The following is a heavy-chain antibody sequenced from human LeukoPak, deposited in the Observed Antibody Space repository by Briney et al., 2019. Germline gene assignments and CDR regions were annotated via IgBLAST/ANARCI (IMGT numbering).Heavy chain of an antibody. Sequence: PGTSLRLSCAASGFSFTSYGMHWVRQAPGKGLEWVALITYDGYYKYYSDSVKGRFTISSDTSKNTLYLQMNSLRAEDTAVYYCARDQSSSWYVAWFDPWGQGTLVTVSS. CDR1: GFSFTSYG. CDR2: ITYDGYYK. CDR3: ARDQSSSWYVAWFDP. V-gene: IGHV3-30*03. D-gene: IGHD6-13*01. J-gene: IGHJ5*02.